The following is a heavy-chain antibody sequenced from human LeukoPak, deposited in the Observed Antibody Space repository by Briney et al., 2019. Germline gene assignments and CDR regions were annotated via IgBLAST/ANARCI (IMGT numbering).Heavy chain of an antibody. Sequence: GGSLRLSCAASGFTFSDYYMSWIRQAPGKGLEWVSYISSSGSTIYYADSVKGRFTISRDNAKNSLYLQMNSLRAEDTAVYYCARAYPRRYCSGGSCQQIWFERWGQGTLVTVCS. D-gene: IGHD2-15*01. CDR3: ARAYPRRYCSGGSCQQIWFER. V-gene: IGHV3-11*01. CDR2: ISSSGSTI. J-gene: IGHJ5*02. CDR1: GFTFSDYY.